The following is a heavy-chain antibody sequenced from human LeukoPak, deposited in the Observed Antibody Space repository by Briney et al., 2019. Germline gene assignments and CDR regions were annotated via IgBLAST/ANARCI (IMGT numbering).Heavy chain of an antibody. J-gene: IGHJ5*02. CDR2: INPNSSGT. CDR3: ARVGGWYDNWFDP. D-gene: IGHD6-19*01. V-gene: IGHV1-2*06. CDR1: GYTFTGYY. Sequence: ASVKVSCKASGYTFTGYYMHWVRQAPGQGLEWMGRINPNSSGTNYAQKFQGRVTMTRDTSISTAYMELSRLRSDDTAVYYCARVGGWYDNWFDPWGQGTLVTVSS.